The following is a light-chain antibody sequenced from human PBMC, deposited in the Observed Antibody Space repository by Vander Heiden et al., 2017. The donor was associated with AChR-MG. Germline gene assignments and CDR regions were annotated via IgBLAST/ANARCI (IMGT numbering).Light chain of an antibody. V-gene: IGLV2-11*01. J-gene: IGLJ3*02. CDR2: DVS. CDR1: SSDVGAYYY. CDR3: SSYAGTYTLV. Sequence: QSALTQPRSVSGSPGQSVTISCTGTSSDVGAYYYVSWYQQHPGRVPKVIISDVSERPSGVPDRFSGSKSGNTASLTISGLRAEDEADYYCSSYAGTYTLVFGGGTKLTVL.